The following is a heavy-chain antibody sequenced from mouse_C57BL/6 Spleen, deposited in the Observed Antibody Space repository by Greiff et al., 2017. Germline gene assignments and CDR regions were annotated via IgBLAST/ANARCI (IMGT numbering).Heavy chain of an antibody. D-gene: IGHD1-1*01. CDR2: ISGGGGNP. CDR1: GFTFSSYT. J-gene: IGHJ2*01. V-gene: IGHV5-9*01. CDR3: ARRRSVTTVVEGYYFDY. Sequence: EVHLVESGGGLVKPGGSLKLSCAASGFTFSSYTMSWVRQTPEKRLEWVATISGGGGNPYYPDSVKGRFTIYRDNAKNTLYLQMLSLRAEDTALYYCARRRSVTTVVEGYYFDYWGQGTTLTVSS.